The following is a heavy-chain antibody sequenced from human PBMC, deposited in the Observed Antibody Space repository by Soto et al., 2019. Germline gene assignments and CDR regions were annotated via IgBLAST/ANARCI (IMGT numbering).Heavy chain of an antibody. J-gene: IGHJ5*02. CDR3: AKNQGVELVPLATVDWFDP. CDR1: GFIFENFG. V-gene: IGHV3-23*01. Sequence: GGSLRLSCAASGFIFENFGMSWVRQAPGKGLEWISSISGSGLKKYYADSVKGRFTISRDNSKSTVYLELNNLSAEDTAVYHCAKNQGVELVPLATVDWFDPWGQGSVVTAPQ. CDR2: ISGSGLKK. D-gene: IGHD1-26*01.